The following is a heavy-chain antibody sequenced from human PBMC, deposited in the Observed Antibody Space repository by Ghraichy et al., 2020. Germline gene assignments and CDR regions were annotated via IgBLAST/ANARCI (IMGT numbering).Heavy chain of an antibody. J-gene: IGHJ4*02. CDR1: GFTFSSYA. CDR2: ISYDGSNK. V-gene: IGHV3-30*04. CDR3: ARAGRHSGSYYALRY. D-gene: IGHD1-26*01. Sequence: GESLNISCAASGFTFSSYAMHWVRQAPGKGLEWVAVISYDGSNKYYADSVKGRFTISRDNSKNTLYLQMNSLRAEDTAVYYCARAGRHSGSYYALRYWGQGTLVTVSS.